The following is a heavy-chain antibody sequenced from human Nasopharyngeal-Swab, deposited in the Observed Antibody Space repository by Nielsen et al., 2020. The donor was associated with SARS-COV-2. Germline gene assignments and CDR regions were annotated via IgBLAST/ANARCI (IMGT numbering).Heavy chain of an antibody. CDR2: IYYSGST. CDR1: GGSISSSSYY. J-gene: IGHJ6*02. CDR3: AKIRGGHYYYYGMDV. Sequence: GSLRLSCTVSGGSISSSSYYWGWIRQPPGKGLEWIGSIYYSGSTYYNPSLKSRVTISVDTSKNQFSLKLSSVTAADTAVYYCAKIRGGHYYYYGMDVWGQGTTVTVSS. V-gene: IGHV4-39*01. D-gene: IGHD3-10*01.